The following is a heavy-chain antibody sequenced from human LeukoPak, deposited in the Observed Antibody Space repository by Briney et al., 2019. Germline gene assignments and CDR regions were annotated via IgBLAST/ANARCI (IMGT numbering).Heavy chain of an antibody. D-gene: IGHD2-2*01. CDR1: GGSFSGYY. CDR2: INHSGST. J-gene: IGHJ4*02. V-gene: IGHV4-34*01. Sequence: SETLSLTCAVYGGSFSGYYWSWIRQPPGKGLEWIGEINHSGSTNYNPSLKSRVTISVDTSKNQSSLKLSPVTAADTAVYYCARAAPLGYCSSTSCYGVDYWGQGTLVTVSS. CDR3: ARAAPLGYCSSTSCYGVDY.